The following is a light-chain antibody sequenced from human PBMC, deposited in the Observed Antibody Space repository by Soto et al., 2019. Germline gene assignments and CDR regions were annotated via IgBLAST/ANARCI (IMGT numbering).Light chain of an antibody. Sequence: QSVLTQPRSVSRSPGQSVTISCTGASSDVGGYNYVSWYQQHPGKAPKLMIYDVSKRPSGVPDRFSGSKSGNTASLTISGLQTEDEADYYCCSYAGRYTYVFGTGTKGTVL. J-gene: IGLJ1*01. CDR2: DVS. CDR1: SSDVGGYNY. V-gene: IGLV2-11*01. CDR3: CSYAGRYTYV.